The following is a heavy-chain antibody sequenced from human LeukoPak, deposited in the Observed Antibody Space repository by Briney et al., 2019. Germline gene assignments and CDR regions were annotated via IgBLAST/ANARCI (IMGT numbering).Heavy chain of an antibody. V-gene: IGHV3-53*01. CDR3: ARSKTIAAAGAFDY. Sequence: SGGSLRLSCAASGFTVSSNYMSWVRQAPGKGLEWVSVIYSGGSTYYADSVKGRFTISRDNSKNTLYLQMNSLRAEDTAVYYCARSKTIAAAGAFDYWGQGTLVTVSS. CDR1: GFTVSSNY. CDR2: IYSGGST. D-gene: IGHD6-13*01. J-gene: IGHJ4*02.